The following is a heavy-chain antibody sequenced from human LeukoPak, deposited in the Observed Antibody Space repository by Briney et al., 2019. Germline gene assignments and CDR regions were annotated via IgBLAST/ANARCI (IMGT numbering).Heavy chain of an antibody. CDR2: ISSSSSYI. CDR1: GFTFSNYS. Sequence: GGSLRLSCAASGFTFSNYSVNWVRQAPGKGLEWVSSISSSSSYIYYADSVKGRFTISRDNAKNSLYLQMNSLRAEDTAVYYCARDSIAASDYWGQGTLVTVSS. J-gene: IGHJ4*02. D-gene: IGHD6-6*01. CDR3: ARDSIAASDY. V-gene: IGHV3-21*01.